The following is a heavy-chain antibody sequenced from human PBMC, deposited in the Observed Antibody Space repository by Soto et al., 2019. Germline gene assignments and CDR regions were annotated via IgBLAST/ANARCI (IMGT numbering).Heavy chain of an antibody. D-gene: IGHD5-12*01. J-gene: IGHJ4*02. CDR1: GFTCSSYA. V-gene: IGHV3-23*01. CDR2: ISGSGGST. CDR3: AKLSRYSGYETFDY. Sequence: GGSLRLSCAASGFTCSSYAMSWVRQAPGKGLEWVSAISGSGGSTYYADSVKGRLTISRDNSKNTLYLQMNSLRAEDTAVYYCAKLSRYSGYETFDYWGQGTLVTVSS.